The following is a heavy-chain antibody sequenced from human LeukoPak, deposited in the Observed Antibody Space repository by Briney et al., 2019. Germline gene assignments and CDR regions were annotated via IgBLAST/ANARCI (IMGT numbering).Heavy chain of an antibody. D-gene: IGHD3-10*01. CDR3: AKVSDRFMVRGLDY. CDR1: GFTFSSYY. CDR2: ISYNGSNK. Sequence: GGSLRLSCAASGFTFSSYYMHWVRQAPGKGLEWVADISYNGSNKYYADSVKGRFTISRDNSKNTLYLQMNSLRAEDTAVYYCAKVSDRFMVRGLDYWGQGTLVTVSS. J-gene: IGHJ4*02. V-gene: IGHV3-30*18.